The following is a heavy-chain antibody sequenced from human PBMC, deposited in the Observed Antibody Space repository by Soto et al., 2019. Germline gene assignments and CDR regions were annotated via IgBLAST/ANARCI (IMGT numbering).Heavy chain of an antibody. CDR3: ARGAAYDFWSGSGSIDAFDI. V-gene: IGHV1-18*01. Sequence: ASVKVSCKASGYTFTSYGISWVRQAPGQGLEWMGWISAYNGNTNYAQKLQGRVTMTTGTSTSTAYMELRSLRSDDTAVYYCARGAAYDFWSGSGSIDAFDIWGQGTMVTVSS. CDR1: GYTFTSYG. J-gene: IGHJ3*02. CDR2: ISAYNGNT. D-gene: IGHD3-3*01.